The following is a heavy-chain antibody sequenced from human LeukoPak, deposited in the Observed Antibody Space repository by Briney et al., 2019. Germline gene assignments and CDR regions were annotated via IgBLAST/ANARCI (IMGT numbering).Heavy chain of an antibody. CDR2: ISYSGTT. D-gene: IGHD3-10*01. J-gene: IGHJ4*02. Sequence: TGGSLRLSCAASGFTFRSYGMHWVRQSPGKGLEWIGSISYSGTTYYNPSLKSRVTISVDTSKNQFSLKLNSVTAADTAVFYCAANSADYNTLGSSYKVWGQGTLVTVSS. V-gene: IGHV4-39*01. CDR1: GFTFRSYGMH. CDR3: AANSADYNTLGSSYKV.